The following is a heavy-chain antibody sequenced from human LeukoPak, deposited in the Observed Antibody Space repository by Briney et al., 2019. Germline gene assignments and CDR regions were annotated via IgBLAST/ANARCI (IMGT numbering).Heavy chain of an antibody. CDR3: ARQPLFPHRFDP. J-gene: IGHJ5*02. V-gene: IGHV3-7*04. CDR1: GFTFSNYW. Sequence: GGSLRLSCAASGFTFSNYWMTWVRQAPGKGLEWVANIKHDGGEKYYVDSVKGRFTISRDNAKNSLYLQMNSLGAEVTAVYYCARQPLFPHRFDPWGQGTLVTVSS. CDR2: IKHDGGEK.